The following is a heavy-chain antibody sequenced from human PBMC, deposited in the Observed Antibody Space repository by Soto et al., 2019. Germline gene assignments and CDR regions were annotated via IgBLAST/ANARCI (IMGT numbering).Heavy chain of an antibody. D-gene: IGHD6-13*01. CDR1: GYSFTSYW. V-gene: IGHV5-10-1*01. J-gene: IGHJ5*02. Sequence: PGGSLKISCKGSGYSFTSYWISWVRQMPGKGLEWMGRIDPSDSYTNYSPSFQGHVTISADKSISTAYLQWSSLKASDTAMYYCASHPGIAAAGTRWFDPWGQGTLVTVSS. CDR2: IDPSDSYT. CDR3: ASHPGIAAAGTRWFDP.